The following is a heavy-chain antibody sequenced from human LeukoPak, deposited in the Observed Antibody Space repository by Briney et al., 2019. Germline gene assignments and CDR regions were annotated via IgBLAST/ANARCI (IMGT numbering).Heavy chain of an antibody. J-gene: IGHJ6*03. D-gene: IGHD1-26*01. CDR1: GGSFSGYY. CDR3: AREVGATNYYCYYYYMDV. V-gene: IGHV4-34*01. CDR2: INHSGST. Sequence: PSETLSLTCGVYGGSFSGYYWSWIRQPPGKGLEWIGEINHSGSTNYNPSLKSRVTISVDTSKNQFSLKLSSVTAADTAVYYCAREVGATNYYCYYYYMDVWGKGTTVTVSS.